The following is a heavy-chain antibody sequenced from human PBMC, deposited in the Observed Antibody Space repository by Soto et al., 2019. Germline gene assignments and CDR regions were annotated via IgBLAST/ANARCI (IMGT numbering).Heavy chain of an antibody. CDR2: IKSKTDGGTT. D-gene: IGHD3-22*01. CDR1: GFTFSNAW. CDR3: TTVTYYYDSSGYYYRHHDAFDI. J-gene: IGHJ3*02. V-gene: IGHV3-15*07. Sequence: PGGSLRLSCSASGFTFSNAWMNWVRQAPGKGLEWVGRIKSKTDGGTTDYAAPVKGRFTISRDDSKNTLYLQMNSLKTEDTAVYYCTTVTYYYDSSGYYYRHHDAFDIWGQWTMVTVSS.